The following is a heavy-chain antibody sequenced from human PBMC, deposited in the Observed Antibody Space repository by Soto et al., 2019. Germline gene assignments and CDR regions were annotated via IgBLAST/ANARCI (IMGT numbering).Heavy chain of an antibody. J-gene: IGHJ6*02. CDR1: GYTFTSYG. V-gene: IGHV1-18*01. Sequence: ASVKVSCKASGYTFTSYGISWVRQAPGQGLEWMGWISAYNGNTNYAQKLQGRVTITADESTSTAYMELSSLRSEDTAVYYCARGSIAVAGSYYYYGMDVWGQGTTVTVSS. CDR3: ARGSIAVAGSYYYYGMDV. D-gene: IGHD6-19*01. CDR2: ISAYNGNT.